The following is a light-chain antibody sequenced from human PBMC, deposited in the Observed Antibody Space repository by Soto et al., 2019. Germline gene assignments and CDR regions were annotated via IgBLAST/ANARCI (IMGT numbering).Light chain of an antibody. V-gene: IGKV1-5*03. CDR3: QQYKNYSWT. CDR1: LNINRW. Sequence: DIQMAQSPSTLSASVGDRVTITCRASLNINRWLAWYQQRPGKAPNLLIYKASSLESGVPSRFSGSGSGTEFTLTINILQPDDLATYHCQQYKNYSWTFGQGTKVEIK. CDR2: KAS. J-gene: IGKJ1*01.